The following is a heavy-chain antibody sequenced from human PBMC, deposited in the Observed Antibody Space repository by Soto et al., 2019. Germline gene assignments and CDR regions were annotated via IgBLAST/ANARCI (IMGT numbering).Heavy chain of an antibody. Sequence: GGSLRLSCAASGFTFSSYAMSWVRQAPGKGLEWVSAISGSGGSTYYADSVKGRFTISRDNSKNTLYLQMNSLRAVDTAVYYCAKSRAYCSGDSCYSPFDYWGQGTLVTVSS. CDR2: ISGSGGST. D-gene: IGHD2-15*01. CDR1: GFTFSSYA. J-gene: IGHJ4*01. V-gene: IGHV3-23*01. CDR3: AKSRAYCSGDSCYSPFDY.